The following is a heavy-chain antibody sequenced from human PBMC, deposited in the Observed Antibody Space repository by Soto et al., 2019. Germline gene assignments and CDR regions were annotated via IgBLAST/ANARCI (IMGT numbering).Heavy chain of an antibody. V-gene: IGHV3-23*01. J-gene: IGHJ4*02. CDR2: ISGSGGST. CDR3: AKDRHTVTTWTIDY. D-gene: IGHD4-17*01. Sequence: PGGSLRLSCAAPGFTFSSYAMSWVRQAPGKGLEWVSAISGSGGSTYYADSVKGRFTISRGNSKNTLYLQMNSLRAEDTAVYYCAKDRHTVTTWTIDYWGQGTLVTVSS. CDR1: GFTFSSYA.